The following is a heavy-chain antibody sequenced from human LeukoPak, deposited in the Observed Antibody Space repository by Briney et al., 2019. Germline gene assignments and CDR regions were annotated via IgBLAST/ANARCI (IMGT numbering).Heavy chain of an antibody. CDR2: IWYDGSNK. J-gene: IGHJ6*02. D-gene: IGHD3-22*01. CDR1: GFTFSSYG. V-gene: IGHV3-33*01. Sequence: GGSLRLSCAASGFTFSSYGMHWVRQAPGKGLEWVAFIWYDGSNKYYADSVKGRFTTSRDNSKNTLYLQMNSLRAEDTAVYYCASFYDSSGQPPYYYYGMDVWGQGTTVTVSS. CDR3: ASFYDSSGQPPYYYYGMDV.